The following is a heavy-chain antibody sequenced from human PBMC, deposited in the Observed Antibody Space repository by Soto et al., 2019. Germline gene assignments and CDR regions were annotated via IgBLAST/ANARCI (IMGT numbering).Heavy chain of an antibody. V-gene: IGHV4-4*02. D-gene: IGHD4-4*01. CDR1: GASISNTYW. Sequence: QVHLQESGPGLVTPSGNLSLTCAVSGASISNTYWWRWVRQAPGKALQWIGEISHSGSTNYSPSVKTRVTISLEQSKKHFSLRLTSLTATDTAIYYCARDNVTEDYNGCHFWGQGTVVTVSS. CDR2: ISHSGST. J-gene: IGHJ4*02. CDR3: ARDNVTEDYNGCHF.